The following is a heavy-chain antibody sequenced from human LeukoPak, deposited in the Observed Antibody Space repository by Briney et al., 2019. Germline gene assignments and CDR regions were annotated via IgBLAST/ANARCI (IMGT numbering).Heavy chain of an antibody. J-gene: IGHJ4*02. D-gene: IGHD3-10*01. CDR3: ARRGSGSRLFDY. V-gene: IGHV3-21*01. CDR2: ISSSSSYI. CDR1: GFTFSNYW. Sequence: GGSLRLSCAASGFTFSNYWMTWVRQAPGKGLEWVSSISSSSSYIYYADSVKGRFTISRDNAKNSLYLQMNSLRAEDTAVYYCARRGSGSRLFDYWGQGTLVTVSS.